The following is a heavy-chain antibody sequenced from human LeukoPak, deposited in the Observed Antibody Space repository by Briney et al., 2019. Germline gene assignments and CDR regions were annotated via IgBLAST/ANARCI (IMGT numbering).Heavy chain of an antibody. J-gene: IGHJ4*02. D-gene: IGHD6-19*01. Sequence: GGSLRLSCAASRFTVTSNYMSWVRQAPGTGLEWVSVIYNGGRTNYADSVKGRFTISRDNSKTALYLKMNSLRAEDTAVYFCARASQWLAFDNWGQGTLVTVPS. CDR1: RFTVTSNY. CDR2: IYNGGRT. CDR3: ARASQWLAFDN. V-gene: IGHV3-66*01.